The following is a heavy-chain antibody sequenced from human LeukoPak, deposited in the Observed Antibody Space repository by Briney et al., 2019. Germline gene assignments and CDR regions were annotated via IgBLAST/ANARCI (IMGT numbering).Heavy chain of an antibody. V-gene: IGHV1-69*13. CDR3: ARAEREYYYDSSGYYYGAFDI. J-gene: IGHJ3*02. CDR2: IIPIFGTA. Sequence: SVKVSCKGSGGTFSSYAISWVRQAPGQGLEWMGGIIPIFGTANYAQKFQGRVTITADESTSTAYMELSSLRSEDTAVYYCARAEREYYYDSSGYYYGAFDIWGQGTMVTVSS. D-gene: IGHD3-22*01. CDR1: GGTFSSYA.